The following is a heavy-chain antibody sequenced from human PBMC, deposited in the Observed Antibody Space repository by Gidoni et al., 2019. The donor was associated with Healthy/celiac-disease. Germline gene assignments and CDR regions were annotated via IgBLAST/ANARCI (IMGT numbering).Heavy chain of an antibody. D-gene: IGHD3-10*01. J-gene: IGHJ4*02. CDR1: GGSISSYY. Sequence: QVQLQESGPGLVKPSETLSLTCTGSGGSISSYYWSWIRQPPGKGLEWIGYIYYSGSTNYNPSLKSRVTISVDTSKNQFSLKLSSVTAADTAVYYCARVRPRRPGTFDYWGQGTLVTVSS. CDR2: IYYSGST. CDR3: ARVRPRRPGTFDY. V-gene: IGHV4-59*01.